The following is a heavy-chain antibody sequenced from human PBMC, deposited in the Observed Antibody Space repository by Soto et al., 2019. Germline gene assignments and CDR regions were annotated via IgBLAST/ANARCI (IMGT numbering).Heavy chain of an antibody. V-gene: IGHV3-23*01. CDR3: AKEGQLPFYDAFDI. D-gene: IGHD2-2*01. J-gene: IGHJ3*02. CDR1: GFIFSRNA. Sequence: EVRLLESGGGLVQPGGSLRLSCAASGFIFSRNAMSWVRQGPGKGLEWVSGISGSGSSTYYADSVKGRFTISRDNSKNTLYLQMNSLRAEDTATYYCAKEGQLPFYDAFDIWGQGTMVAVS. CDR2: ISGSGSST.